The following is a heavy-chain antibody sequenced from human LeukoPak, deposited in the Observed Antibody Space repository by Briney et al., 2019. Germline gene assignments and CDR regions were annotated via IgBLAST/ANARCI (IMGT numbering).Heavy chain of an antibody. Sequence: PGGSLRLSCAASGFTFSSYAMSWVRQAPGKGLEWVSAISGSGGSTYYADSVKGRFTISRDKSKNTLYLQMNSLRAEDTAVYYCAKVSIKQQLAHTFDYWGQGTLVTVSS. D-gene: IGHD6-13*01. CDR1: GFTFSSYA. CDR3: AKVSIKQQLAHTFDY. CDR2: ISGSGGST. J-gene: IGHJ4*02. V-gene: IGHV3-23*01.